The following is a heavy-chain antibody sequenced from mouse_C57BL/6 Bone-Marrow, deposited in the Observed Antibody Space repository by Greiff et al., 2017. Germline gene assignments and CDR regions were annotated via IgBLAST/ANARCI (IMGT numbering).Heavy chain of an antibody. CDR1: GYTFTDYY. CDR2: INPYNGGT. D-gene: IGHD2-4*01. J-gene: IGHJ2*01. Sequence: VQLQQSGPVLVKPGASVKMSCKASGYTFTDYYMNWVKQSHGKSLEWIGVINPYNGGTSYNQKFKGKDTLTVDKSSSTAYMELNSLTSEDSAVYYCARAGLRFDYWGQGTTLTVSS. CDR3: ARAGLRFDY. V-gene: IGHV1-19*01.